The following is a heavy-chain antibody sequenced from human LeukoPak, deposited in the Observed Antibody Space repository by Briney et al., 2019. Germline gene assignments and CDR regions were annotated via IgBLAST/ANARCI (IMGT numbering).Heavy chain of an antibody. J-gene: IGHJ5*02. V-gene: IGHV4-59*01. CDR3: ARVQITNYYDSSGYYGFDP. Sequence: SETLSLTSTVPGGSISIYYWSWIRQPPGKGLGWIGYIYYSGSTNYNPSLKSRVTISVDTSKNQFSLKLSSVTAADTAVYYCARVQITNYYDSSGYYGFDPWGQGTLVTVSS. D-gene: IGHD3-22*01. CDR1: GGSISIYY. CDR2: IYYSGST.